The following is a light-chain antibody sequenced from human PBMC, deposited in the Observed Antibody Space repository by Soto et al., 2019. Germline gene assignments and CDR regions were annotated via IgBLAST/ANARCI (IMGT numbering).Light chain of an antibody. CDR2: KAS. Sequence: DIQMIQSPSTLSASVGDSVTITCRASQTISSWLAWYQQKPGKAPKLLIYKASTLKSGVPSRFSGSGSGTEFTLTISSLQPDDFATYYCQHYNSYSEAFGQGTKVDI. J-gene: IGKJ1*01. CDR1: QTISSW. V-gene: IGKV1-5*03. CDR3: QHYNSYSEA.